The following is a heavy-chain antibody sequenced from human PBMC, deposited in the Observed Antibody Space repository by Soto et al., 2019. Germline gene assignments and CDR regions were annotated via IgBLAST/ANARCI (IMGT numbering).Heavy chain of an antibody. Sequence: SETLSLTCTVSGGSISSSSYYWGWIRQPPGKGLEWIGSIYYSGSTSYNPSLKSRVTISVDTSKNQFSLKLSSVTAADTAVYYCARRIRYNGIADIFDYWGQGTLVTVSS. J-gene: IGHJ4*02. CDR2: IYYSGST. CDR1: GGSISSSSYY. D-gene: IGHD6-13*01. CDR3: ARRIRYNGIADIFDY. V-gene: IGHV4-39*01.